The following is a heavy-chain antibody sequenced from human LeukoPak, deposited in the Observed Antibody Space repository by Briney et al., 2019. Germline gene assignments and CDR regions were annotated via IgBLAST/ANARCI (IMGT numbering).Heavy chain of an antibody. D-gene: IGHD3-3*02. Sequence: SQTLSLTCAVSGGSISSGSYYWSWIPQPAGKGLEWIGRIYTSGSTNYNPSLKSRVTIAVDTSKNQFSLKLSSVTAADTAVYYCARGLSLGYYYYYMDVWGKGTTVTVSS. CDR2: IYTSGST. CDR3: ARGLSLGYYYYYMDV. CDR1: GGSISSGSYY. V-gene: IGHV4-61*02. J-gene: IGHJ6*03.